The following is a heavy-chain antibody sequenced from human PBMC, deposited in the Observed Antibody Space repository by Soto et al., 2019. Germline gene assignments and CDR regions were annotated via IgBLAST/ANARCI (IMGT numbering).Heavy chain of an antibody. CDR1: GYSFTSYW. J-gene: IGHJ5*02. D-gene: IGHD6-13*01. CDR2: IYPGDSDT. CDR3: AIAAAGTVELVHWFDP. Sequence: PGESLKISCKGSGYSFTSYWIGWVRQMPGKGLEWMGIIYPGDSDTRYSPSFQGQVTISADKSISTAYLQWSSLKASDTAMYYCAIAAAGTVELVHWFDPWGQGTLVTVSS. V-gene: IGHV5-51*01.